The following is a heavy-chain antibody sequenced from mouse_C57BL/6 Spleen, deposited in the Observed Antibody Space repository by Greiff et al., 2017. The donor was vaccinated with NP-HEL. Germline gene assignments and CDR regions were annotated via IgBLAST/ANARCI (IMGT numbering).Heavy chain of an antibody. V-gene: IGHV6-3*01. J-gene: IGHJ2*01. CDR1: GFTFSNYW. Sequence: EVKLMESGGGLVQPGGSMKLSCVASGFTFSNYWMNWVRQSPEKGLEWVAQIRLKSDNYATHYAESVKGRFTISRDDSKSSVYLQMNNLRAEDTGIYYCTRDYYGDYWGQGTTLTVSS. CDR3: TRDYYGDY. CDR2: IRLKSDNYAT.